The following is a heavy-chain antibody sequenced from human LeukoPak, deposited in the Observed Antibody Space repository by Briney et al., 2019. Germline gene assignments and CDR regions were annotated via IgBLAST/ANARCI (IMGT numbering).Heavy chain of an antibody. J-gene: IGHJ4*02. CDR2: LSDDGGSK. CDR1: GFTFSNYG. CDR3: ARDKSSSSYFDY. D-gene: IGHD6-13*01. Sequence: PGGSLRLSCAASGFTFSNYGIHWVRQAPGKGLEWVAVLSDDGGSKDYADSVKGRFTISRDNAKNSLYLQMNSLRAEDTAVYYCARDKSSSSYFDYWGQGTLVTVSS. V-gene: IGHV3-30*03.